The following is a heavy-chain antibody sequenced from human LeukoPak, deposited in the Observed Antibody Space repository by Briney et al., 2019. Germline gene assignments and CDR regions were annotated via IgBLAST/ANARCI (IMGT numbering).Heavy chain of an antibody. V-gene: IGHV4-59*01. CDR1: GGSISSYY. D-gene: IGHD3-16*01. J-gene: IGHJ4*02. CDR2: IYYSGST. CDR3: ARDRFEGIFDY. Sequence: SETLSLTCTVSGGSISSYYWSWIRQPPGKGLESIGYIYYSGSTNYNPSLKSRVTISVDTSKNQFSLKLSSVTAADTAVYYCARDRFEGIFDYWGQGTLVTVSS.